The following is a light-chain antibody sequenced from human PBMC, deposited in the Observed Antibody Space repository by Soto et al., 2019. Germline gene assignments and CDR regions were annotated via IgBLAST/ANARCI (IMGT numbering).Light chain of an antibody. CDR2: GAS. V-gene: IGKV3-15*01. CDR1: QSVGSK. Sequence: ETVMTQSPATLSVSPGERATLSCRASQSVGSKVAWYQQKPGQAPSLLIYGASTRASGIPLRFSGSGSGTEFTLTINSLQSEDFAVYYCQQYSNWPPVTFGGGTKVEIK. CDR3: QQYSNWPPVT. J-gene: IGKJ4*01.